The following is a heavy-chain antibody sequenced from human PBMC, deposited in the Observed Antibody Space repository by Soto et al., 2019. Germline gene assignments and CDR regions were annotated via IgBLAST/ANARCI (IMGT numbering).Heavy chain of an antibody. CDR2: TYYRSKWYY. CDR3: ARGEQYSGRIFDY. CDR1: GDSVSSNSAG. J-gene: IGHJ4*01. D-gene: IGHD1-26*01. Sequence: PSPTLSLPCAITGDSVSSNSAGWSWVRQSPSRGLEWLGRTYYRSKWYYEYAVSVRGRITINPDTSKNQYSLQLNSVTPEDTAVYFCARGEQYSGRIFDYWGQGTLVTVSS. V-gene: IGHV6-1*01.